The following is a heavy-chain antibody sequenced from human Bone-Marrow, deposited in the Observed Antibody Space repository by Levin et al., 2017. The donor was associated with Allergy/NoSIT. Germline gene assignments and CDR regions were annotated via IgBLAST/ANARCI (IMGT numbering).Heavy chain of an antibody. CDR1: GFTVSSNY. V-gene: IGHV3-53*01. D-gene: IGHD6-25*01. J-gene: IGHJ6*02. CDR2: IYSAGNT. Sequence: PGGSLRLSCAASGFTVSSNYLGWVRQAPGKGLEWVSVIYSAGNTYYSDSVMGRFTISTDNAKNTLYHQMNSLGAWDTAVYYWARLSGGYARTVYYFGVDGWGQGTTVTVSS. CDR3: ARLSGGYARTVYYFGVDG.